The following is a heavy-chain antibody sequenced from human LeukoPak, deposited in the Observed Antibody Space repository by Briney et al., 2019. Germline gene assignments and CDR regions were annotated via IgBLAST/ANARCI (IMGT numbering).Heavy chain of an antibody. J-gene: IGHJ4*02. CDR1: GGSISGYY. CDR3: ARSRFLEWFRDFDY. V-gene: IGHV4-34*01. CDR2: INHSGST. Sequence: DPSETLSLTCTVSGGSISGYYWSWIRQPPGKGLEWIGEINHSGSTNYNPSLKSRVTISVDTSKNQFSLKLSSVTAADTAVYYCARSRFLEWFRDFDYWGQGTLVTVSS. D-gene: IGHD3-3*01.